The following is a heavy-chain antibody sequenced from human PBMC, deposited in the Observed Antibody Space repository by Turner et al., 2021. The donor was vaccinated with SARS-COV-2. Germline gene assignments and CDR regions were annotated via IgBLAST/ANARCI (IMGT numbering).Heavy chain of an antibody. V-gene: IGHV1-2*02. CDR1: GYTLTDYS. CDR3: ARPLSVDDAFDI. CDR2: INQSSGGT. D-gene: IGHD1-26*01. Sequence: QVHLVQSGAEVKRPRPSVKVSLQASGYTLTDYSVHWIQQAPGQSLECMGWINQSSGGTDYAQKFQGRVTMTRDTSISTAYMELSRLRSDDTAVYYCARPLSVDDAFDIWGQGTMVTVSS. J-gene: IGHJ3*02.